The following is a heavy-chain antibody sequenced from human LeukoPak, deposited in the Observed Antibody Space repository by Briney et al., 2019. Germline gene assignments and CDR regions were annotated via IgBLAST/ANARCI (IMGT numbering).Heavy chain of an antibody. V-gene: IGHV3-48*01. Sequence: PGGSLRLSSAASGFTFSSYSMNWVRQAPGKGLEWVSYISSSSSTIYYADSVKGRFTISRDNAKNSLYLQMNSLRAEDTAVYYCARDIDDYVWGSLSFDYWGQGTLVTVSS. D-gene: IGHD3-16*01. CDR3: ARDIDDYVWGSLSFDY. CDR2: ISSSSSTI. CDR1: GFTFSSYS. J-gene: IGHJ4*02.